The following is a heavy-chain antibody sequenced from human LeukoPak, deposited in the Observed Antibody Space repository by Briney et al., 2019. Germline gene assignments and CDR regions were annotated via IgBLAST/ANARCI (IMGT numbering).Heavy chain of an antibody. Sequence: PSETLSLTCSVAGGSISNFYWSCIRQPAGKGLEWIGRIYTSGTTNYNPSLKSRVTMSVDTSKNQISLRLSSVTAADTAVYYCARGGTIFGVLTHWGQGTLATVSS. D-gene: IGHD3-3*01. CDR3: ARGGTIFGVLTH. V-gene: IGHV4-4*07. CDR2: IYTSGTT. J-gene: IGHJ4*02. CDR1: GGSISNFY.